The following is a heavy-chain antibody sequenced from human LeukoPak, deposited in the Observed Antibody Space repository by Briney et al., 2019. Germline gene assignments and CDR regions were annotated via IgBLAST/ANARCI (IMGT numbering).Heavy chain of an antibody. J-gene: IGHJ4*02. CDR2: INPDGSRT. Sequence: PGGSLRLSCAASGFTFSSNWMHWVRQGPGKGLVWVSRINPDGSRTDYAESVKGRFTISRDNAKNTLSREMNSLGDEDTAVYYCSRDFNGRNDFWGQGNLVTVSS. CDR3: SRDFNGRNDF. CDR1: GFTFSSNW. V-gene: IGHV3-74*01. D-gene: IGHD1-14*01.